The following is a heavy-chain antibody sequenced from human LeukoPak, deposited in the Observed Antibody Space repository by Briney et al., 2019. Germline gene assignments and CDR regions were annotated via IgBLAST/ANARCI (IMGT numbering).Heavy chain of an antibody. V-gene: IGHV1-2*02. CDR3: ARTGTYFFDNDGKTNWFDP. J-gene: IGHJ5*02. D-gene: IGHD3-22*01. Sequence: GASVKVSCKASGYTFTGYYMHWVRQAPGQGLEWMGWINPNSGGTNYAQKFQGRVTMTKDTSISTAYMELNRLRSDDTAVYYCARTGTYFFDNDGKTNWFDPWGQGTLVTVSS. CDR1: GYTFTGYY. CDR2: INPNSGGT.